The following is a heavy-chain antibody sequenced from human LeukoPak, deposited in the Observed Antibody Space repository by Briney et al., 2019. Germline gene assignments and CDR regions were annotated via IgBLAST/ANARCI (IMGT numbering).Heavy chain of an antibody. CDR3: ARGWGYFDS. Sequence: SETLSLTCTVSGGSVSSYYLSWIRQPPGKGLEWIGYIYYSGSTNYSPPLKSRVTISVDTSKNQFSLKLSSVTAADTAVYYCARGWGYFDSWGQGTLVTVSS. J-gene: IGHJ4*02. V-gene: IGHV4-59*08. CDR1: GGSVSSYY. D-gene: IGHD7-27*01. CDR2: IYYSGST.